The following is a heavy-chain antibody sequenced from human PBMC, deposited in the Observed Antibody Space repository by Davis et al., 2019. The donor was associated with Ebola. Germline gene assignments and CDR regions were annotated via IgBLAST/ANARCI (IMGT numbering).Heavy chain of an antibody. CDR2: IIPIFGTA. Sequence: SVKVSCKASGYTFTSYGINWVRQAPGQGLEWMGGIIPIFGTANYAQKFQGRVTITADKSTSTAYMELSSLRSEDTAVYYCARDRVQQLVPGGWFDPWGQGTLVTVSS. CDR3: ARDRVQQLVPGGWFDP. J-gene: IGHJ5*02. CDR1: GYTFTSYG. V-gene: IGHV1-69*06. D-gene: IGHD6-13*01.